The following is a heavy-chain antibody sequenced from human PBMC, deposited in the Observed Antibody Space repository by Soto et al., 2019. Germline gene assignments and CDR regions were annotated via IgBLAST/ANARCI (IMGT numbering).Heavy chain of an antibody. V-gene: IGHV3-11*01. CDR1: GFTVSDYF. Sequence: GGSLRLSCAASGFTVSDYFMSWSQAPGKGLEWVSYISRSSITIYYADSVKGRFTISRDNAKNSLYLQMNSLRAEDTAVYYCARESEDLTSNFDYWGQGT. CDR2: ISRSSITI. J-gene: IGHJ4*02. CDR3: ARESEDLTSNFDY.